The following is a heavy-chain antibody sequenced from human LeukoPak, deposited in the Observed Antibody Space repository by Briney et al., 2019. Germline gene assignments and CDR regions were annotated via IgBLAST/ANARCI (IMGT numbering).Heavy chain of an antibody. V-gene: IGHV3-49*04. D-gene: IGHD3-10*01. CDR2: IRSNPYGGTT. Sequence: GGSLRLSCTASGFTFGDYTMTWVRQAPGKGLEWVRFIRSNPYGGTTDYAASVKGRFTISRDDSKNIGYLQMNSLKTEDTAVYYCSSPHYYGSLSPSLDYWGQGTLVTVSS. CDR3: SSPHYYGSLSPSLDY. CDR1: GFTFGDYT. J-gene: IGHJ4*02.